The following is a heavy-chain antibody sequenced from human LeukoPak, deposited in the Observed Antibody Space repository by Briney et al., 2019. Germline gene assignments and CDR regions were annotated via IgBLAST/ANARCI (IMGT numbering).Heavy chain of an antibody. J-gene: IGHJ4*02. D-gene: IGHD6-19*01. CDR1: GFTFSRYG. CDR2: ISDSGGST. V-gene: IGHV3-23*01. CDR3: GKDQSSQWLVAPADY. Sequence: SGGSLRLSCAASGFTFSRYGLSWDRQAPGKGLEWVSGISDSGGSTYYTDSVKGRFTISRDNSKNTLYLQMNSLRADDTAVYYCGKDQSSQWLVAPADYWGQGTLVTVSS.